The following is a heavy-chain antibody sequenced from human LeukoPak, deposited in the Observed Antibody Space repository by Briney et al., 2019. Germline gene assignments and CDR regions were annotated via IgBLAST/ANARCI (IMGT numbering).Heavy chain of an antibody. CDR3: ASGRFGLSLDY. D-gene: IGHD3-16*01. CDR1: RFTFSSKY. J-gene: IGHJ4*02. CDR2: IYSSGST. V-gene: IGHV3-66*01. Sequence: GGSVTLSCAASRFTFSSKYMSWVRQAPGKGLEGVSFIYSSGSTYYADSVRGIFTISSDNSNNTLYLQMHSLRVEDTAVYYCASGRFGLSLDYWGQGTLVTVSS.